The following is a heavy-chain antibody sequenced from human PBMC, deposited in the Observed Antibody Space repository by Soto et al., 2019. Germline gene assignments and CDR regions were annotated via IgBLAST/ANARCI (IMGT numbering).Heavy chain of an antibody. D-gene: IGHD2-21*02. J-gene: IGHJ5*02. Sequence: SETLSLTCAVHGGSFSGYYLGWVPPPPGKGLEWIGEINHSGSTNYNPSLKSRVTISVDTSKNQFSLKLSSVTAADTAVYYCARGDEYCGGDCYSGWFDPWGQGTLVTVSS. CDR1: GGSFSGYY. CDR3: ARGDEYCGGDCYSGWFDP. V-gene: IGHV4-34*01. CDR2: INHSGST.